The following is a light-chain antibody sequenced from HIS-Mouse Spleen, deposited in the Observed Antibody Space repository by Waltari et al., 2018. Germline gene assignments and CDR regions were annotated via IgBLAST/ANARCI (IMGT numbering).Light chain of an antibody. CDR1: SPNIGSNY. V-gene: IGLV1-47*01. J-gene: IGLJ3*02. CDR3: AAWDDSLSGPV. Sequence: QSVLTQPPSASGTPGQRVTISCSGSSPNIGSNYVYWYQQLPGTAPKLLIYRNNQRPSGVPDRFSGSKSGTSDSLAISGLRSEDEADYYCAAWDDSLSGPVFGGGTKLTVL. CDR2: RNN.